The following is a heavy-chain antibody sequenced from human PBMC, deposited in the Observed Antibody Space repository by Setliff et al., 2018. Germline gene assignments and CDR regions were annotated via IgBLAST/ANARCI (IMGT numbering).Heavy chain of an antibody. D-gene: IGHD1-26*01. CDR3: ARVKVIVGATPRTYYMDV. CDR1: GYTFTSYD. V-gene: IGHV1-8*02. Sequence: ASVKVSCKASGYTFTSYDINWVRQATGQGLEWMGWMNPNSGNTGYAQNFQGRVTMTRSTSISTAYMELSSLRFEDTAVYYCARVKVIVGATPRTYYMDVWGKGTTVTVSS. CDR2: MNPNSGNT. J-gene: IGHJ6*03.